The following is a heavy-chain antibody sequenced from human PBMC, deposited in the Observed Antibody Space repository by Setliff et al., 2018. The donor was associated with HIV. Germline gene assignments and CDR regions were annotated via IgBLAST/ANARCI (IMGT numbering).Heavy chain of an antibody. J-gene: IGHJ3*02. CDR1: GGSISSSSYF. CDR3: ASPLTTFFNFWGDAFGI. V-gene: IGHV4-39*01. D-gene: IGHD3-3*01. CDR2: FHDSEST. Sequence: SETLSXTCKVSGGSISSSSYFWGWIRQPPGKGLEWIASFHDSESTSYNPSLRRRVTISGDTSKNQFSLELTSVTAADTAVHYCASPLTTFFNFWGDAFGIXXXGTMVTVSS.